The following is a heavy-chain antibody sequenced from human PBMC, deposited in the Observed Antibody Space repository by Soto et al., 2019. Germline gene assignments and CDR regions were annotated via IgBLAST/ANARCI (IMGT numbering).Heavy chain of an antibody. CDR2: IYYSGST. Sequence: PSETLSLTCTVSGGSISSSSYYWGWIRQPPGKGLEWIGSIYYSGSTYYNPSLKSRVTISVDTSKNQFSLKLSSETAADTAVYYCARHRGVLLWFGSYGMDVWGQGTTVTVSS. CDR3: ARHRGVLLWFGSYGMDV. CDR1: GGSISSSSYY. J-gene: IGHJ6*02. D-gene: IGHD3-10*01. V-gene: IGHV4-39*01.